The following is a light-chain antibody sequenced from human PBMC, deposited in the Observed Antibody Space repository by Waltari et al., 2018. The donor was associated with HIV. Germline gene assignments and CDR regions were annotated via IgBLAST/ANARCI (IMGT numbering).Light chain of an antibody. J-gene: IGLJ1*01. CDR1: NTDVGRYNY. Sequence: QSALTQPVSVSGSPGQSLALSRLGTNTDVGRYNYVSWYQHHPGKAPKLIIYEVSNRPSEVSNRFSGSKSGDTAFLTISGLHGEDEADYYCWSYTSSDTFVFGTGTKVTVL. CDR2: EVS. CDR3: WSYTSSDTFV. V-gene: IGLV2-14*01.